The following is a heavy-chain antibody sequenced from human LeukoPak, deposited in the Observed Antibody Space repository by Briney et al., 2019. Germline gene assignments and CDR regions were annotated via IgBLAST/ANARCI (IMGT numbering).Heavy chain of an antibody. D-gene: IGHD6-13*01. V-gene: IGHV3-30*18. J-gene: IGHJ4*02. CDR1: GFTFSSYG. CDR2: ISYDGSNK. CDR3: AKESWQQLFDFDY. Sequence: GGSLRLSCAASGFTFSSYGMHWVRQAPGKGLEWVAVISYDGSNKYYADSVKGRFTISRDNSKNTLYLQMNSLRAEDTAVYYCAKESWQQLFDFDYWGQGTLVTVPS.